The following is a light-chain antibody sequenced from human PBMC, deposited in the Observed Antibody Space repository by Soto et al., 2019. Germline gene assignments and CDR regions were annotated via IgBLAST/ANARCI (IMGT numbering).Light chain of an antibody. V-gene: IGLV2-14*01. J-gene: IGLJ1*01. CDR3: SSFTTSSTYV. Sequence: QSALTQPASVSGSPGQSITISCTGTSSDVGGYNYVSWYQQHPGKATKLMIYEVTNRPSGVSNRFSGSKSGNTASLTISGLQAEDDADYYCSSFTTSSTYVFGTGTKLTVL. CDR1: SSDVGGYNY. CDR2: EVT.